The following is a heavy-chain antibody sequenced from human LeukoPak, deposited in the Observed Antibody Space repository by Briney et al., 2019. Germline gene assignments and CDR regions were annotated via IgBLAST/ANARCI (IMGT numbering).Heavy chain of an antibody. CDR1: GYTFTGYY. J-gene: IGHJ4*02. V-gene: IGHV1-2*02. CDR2: VSPNGGST. D-gene: IGHD6-6*01. CDR3: ARGGWGSSPYFDY. Sequence: GASVKVSCKASGYTFTGYYMHWVRQAPGQGLEWVGRVSPNGGSTDYAQKFQGRVTMTRDTSINTDYMELSRLRSDDTAVYYCARGGWGSSPYFDYWGQGTLVTVSS.